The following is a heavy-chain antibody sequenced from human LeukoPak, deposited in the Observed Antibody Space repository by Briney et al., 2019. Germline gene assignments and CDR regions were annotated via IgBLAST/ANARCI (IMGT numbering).Heavy chain of an antibody. J-gene: IGHJ4*02. Sequence: GGSLRLSCAASGFTFSDYYMSWIRQAPGKGLEWVSYISSSGSTIYYADSVKGRFTISRDNAKNSLYLQMNSLRAEDTAVYYCARDRLVVADIFDYWGQGTLVTVSS. CDR3: ARDRLVVADIFDY. CDR2: ISSSGSTI. CDR1: GFTFSDYY. D-gene: IGHD2-15*01. V-gene: IGHV3-11*04.